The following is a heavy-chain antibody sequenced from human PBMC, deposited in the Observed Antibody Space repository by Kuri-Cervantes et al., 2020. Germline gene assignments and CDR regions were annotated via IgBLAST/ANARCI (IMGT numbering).Heavy chain of an antibody. J-gene: IGHJ6*02. CDR2: IYSGGST. V-gene: IGHV3-66*01. D-gene: IGHD3-3*01. CDR3: ASGPPYDFWSGYYYYYYGMDV. Sequence: GGSLRLSCAASGFTVSSNYMSWVRQAPGKGLEWVSVIYSGGSTYYADSVKGRFTISRDNSKNTLYLQMNSLRAEDTAVYYCASGPPYDFWSGYYYYYYGMDVWGQGTTVTVPS. CDR1: GFTVSSNY.